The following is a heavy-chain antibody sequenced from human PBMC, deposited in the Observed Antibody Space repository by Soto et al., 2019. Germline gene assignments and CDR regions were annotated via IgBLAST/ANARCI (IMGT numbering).Heavy chain of an antibody. CDR2: IYYSGST. CDR1: CGSISSGGYY. Sequence: QVQLQESGPGLVKPSQTLSLTCTVSCGSISSGGYYWSWIRQHPGKGLEWIGYIYYSGSTYYNPSLKSRVTISVDTSKNQFSLKLSSVTAADTAVYYCAREAQRLRLLDPDPTNFYRYFDYWGQGTLVTVSS. CDR3: AREAQRLRLLDPDPTNFYRYFDY. J-gene: IGHJ4*02. D-gene: IGHD3-3*01. V-gene: IGHV4-31*03.